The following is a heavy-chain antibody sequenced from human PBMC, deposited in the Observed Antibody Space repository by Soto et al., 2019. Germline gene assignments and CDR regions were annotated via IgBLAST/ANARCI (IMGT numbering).Heavy chain of an antibody. D-gene: IGHD4-17*01. Sequence: ASVKVSCKASGYTFTSYGISWVRQAPGQGLEWMGWISAYNGNTNYAQKLQGRVTMTTDTSTSTAYMELRSLRSDDTAVYYCAREMTATVTTRALFFDYWGQGTLVTVSS. V-gene: IGHV1-18*01. CDR3: AREMTATVTTRALFFDY. J-gene: IGHJ4*02. CDR1: GYTFTSYG. CDR2: ISAYNGNT.